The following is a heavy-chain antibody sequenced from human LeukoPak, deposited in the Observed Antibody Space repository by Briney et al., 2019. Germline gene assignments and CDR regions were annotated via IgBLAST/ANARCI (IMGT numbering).Heavy chain of an antibody. CDR2: IYYSGST. V-gene: IGHV4-59*01. CDR3: ARALGVGATRRYFDY. J-gene: IGHJ4*02. CDR1: GGSISSYY. D-gene: IGHD1-26*01. Sequence: SETLSLTCTVSGGSISSYYWSWIRQPPGKGLEWMGYIYYSGSTNYNPPLKSRVTISVDTSKNQFSLKLSSVTAADTAVYYCARALGVGATRRYFDYWGQGTLVTVSS.